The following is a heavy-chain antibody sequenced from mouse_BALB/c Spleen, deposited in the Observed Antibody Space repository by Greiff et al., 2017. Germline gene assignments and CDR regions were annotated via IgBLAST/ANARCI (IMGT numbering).Heavy chain of an antibody. Sequence: QVQLKQSGPELVKPGASVKISCKASGYAFSSSWMNWVKQRPGQGLEWIGRIYPGDGDTNYNGKFKGKATLTADKSSSTAYMQLSSLTSVDSAVYFCARGGIYYDYDEFAYWGQGTLVTVSA. D-gene: IGHD2-4*01. V-gene: IGHV1-82*01. CDR1: GYAFSSSW. CDR2: IYPGDGDT. CDR3: ARGGIYYDYDEFAY. J-gene: IGHJ3*01.